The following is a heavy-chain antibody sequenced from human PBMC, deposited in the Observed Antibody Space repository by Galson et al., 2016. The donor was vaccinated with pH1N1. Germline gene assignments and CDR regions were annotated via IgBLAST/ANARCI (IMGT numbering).Heavy chain of an antibody. V-gene: IGHV3-30*04. CDR2: ISKDGNNV. D-gene: IGHD4-11*01. J-gene: IGHJ4*02. CDR3: ARSRDFSFDY. CDR1: GFTLSCCA. Sequence: YLRLSCAASGFTLSCCAMHWVRQAPGKGLECVALISKDGNNVYYADSVKGRFTISRNSSNNTLYLQMNSRRTEDTAIYYCARSRDFSFDYWGQGALVTVAS.